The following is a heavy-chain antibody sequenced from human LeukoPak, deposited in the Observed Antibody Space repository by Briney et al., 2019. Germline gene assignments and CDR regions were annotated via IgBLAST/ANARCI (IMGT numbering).Heavy chain of an antibody. CDR3: ASSPTDSSGYYSERFDY. Sequence: SETLSLTCTVSGGSISSGEYYWGWIRQPPGKGLEGIGYIYYSGSTYYNPSLKRGVTISVDTSKNQFSLKLSSVTAADTAVYYCASSPTDSSGYYSERFDYWGQGTLVTVSS. CDR1: GGSISSGEYY. CDR2: IYYSGST. J-gene: IGHJ4*02. V-gene: IGHV4-30-4*01. D-gene: IGHD3-22*01.